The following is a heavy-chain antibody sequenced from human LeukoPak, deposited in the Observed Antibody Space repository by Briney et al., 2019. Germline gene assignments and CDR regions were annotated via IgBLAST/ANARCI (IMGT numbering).Heavy chain of an antibody. CDR3: ATGISVTTFLDS. D-gene: IGHD4-17*01. V-gene: IGHV3-15*01. J-gene: IGHJ4*02. CDR2: IKSKADGMTT. Sequence: GGSLRLSCAASRFTFSNAWMSWVRQAPGKGLEWVGRIKSKADGMTTDYAAPVKGRFTFSRDDSANTLYLHMNSLTTDDTAVYYCATGISVTTFLDSWGQGTLVTVSS. CDR1: RFTFSNAW.